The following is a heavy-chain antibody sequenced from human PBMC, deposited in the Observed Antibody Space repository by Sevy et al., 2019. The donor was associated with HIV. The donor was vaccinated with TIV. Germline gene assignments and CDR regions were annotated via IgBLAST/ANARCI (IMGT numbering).Heavy chain of an antibody. D-gene: IGHD3-16*01. CDR2: IWFDGSNT. V-gene: IGHV3-33*01. CDR3: VRAIGGVEDHY. Sequence: GGSLRLSCAASGFTFSTYGMHWVRQAPGKGLEWVAVIWFDGSNTYYADSVKGRFTISRDIAKNTLHLQMNSLRAEDTAVYYCVRAIGGVEDHYWGQGTLVTVSS. J-gene: IGHJ4*02. CDR1: GFTFSTYG.